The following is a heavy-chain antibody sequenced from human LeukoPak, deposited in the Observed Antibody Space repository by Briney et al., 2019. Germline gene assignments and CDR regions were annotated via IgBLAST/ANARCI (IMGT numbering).Heavy chain of an antibody. CDR2: ISSSSSYI. V-gene: IGHV3-21*01. CDR1: GFTFSSYS. CDR3: ATSRNYDILTGGDAFDT. J-gene: IGHJ3*02. Sequence: PGGSLRLSCAASGFTFSSYSMNWVRQAPGKGLEWVSSISSSSSYIYYADSVKGRFTISRDNAKNSLYLQMNSLRAEDTAVYYCATSRNYDILTGGDAFDTWGQGTMVTVSS. D-gene: IGHD3-9*01.